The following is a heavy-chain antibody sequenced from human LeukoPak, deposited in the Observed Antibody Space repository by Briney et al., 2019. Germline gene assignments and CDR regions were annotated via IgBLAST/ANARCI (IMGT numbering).Heavy chain of an antibody. CDR3: ATEQQLANYYYYYMDV. J-gene: IGHJ6*03. D-gene: IGHD6-13*01. V-gene: IGHV3-74*01. Sequence: GGSLRLSCAASGFTFSSYWMHWVRQSPGKGLVWVSRINSDGSSTSYADSVKGRFTISRDNAKNTLYLQMNSLRAEDTAVYYCATEQQLANYYYYYMDVWGKGTTVTVSS. CDR2: INSDGSST. CDR1: GFTFSSYW.